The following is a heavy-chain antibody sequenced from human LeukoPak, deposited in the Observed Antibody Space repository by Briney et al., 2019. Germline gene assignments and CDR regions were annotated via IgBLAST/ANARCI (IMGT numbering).Heavy chain of an antibody. CDR2: LYSDGRT. Sequence: GGSLRLSCAASGFTVNGNYMNWVRQAPGKGLEWVSVLYSDGRTYYADSVKGRFTISRDTSKNTLYLQVNSLRAEDTAVYYCARGGGYYPIDYWGQGTLVTVSS. CDR3: ARGGGYYPIDY. D-gene: IGHD2-15*01. CDR1: GFTVNGNY. J-gene: IGHJ4*02. V-gene: IGHV3-53*01.